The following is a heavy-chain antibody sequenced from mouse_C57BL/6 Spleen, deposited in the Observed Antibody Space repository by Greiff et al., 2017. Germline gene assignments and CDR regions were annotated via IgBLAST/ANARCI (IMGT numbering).Heavy chain of an antibody. Sequence: EVQLQQSGPELVKPGASVKISCKASGYTFTDYYMNWVQQSHGKSLEWIGDINPNNGGTSYNQKFKGKATLTVDKSSSTAYMELRSLTSEDSAVYYCARGTTVPWYFDVWGTGTTVTVSS. V-gene: IGHV1-26*01. J-gene: IGHJ1*03. CDR2: INPNNGGT. CDR1: GYTFTDYY. D-gene: IGHD1-1*01. CDR3: ARGTTVPWYFDV.